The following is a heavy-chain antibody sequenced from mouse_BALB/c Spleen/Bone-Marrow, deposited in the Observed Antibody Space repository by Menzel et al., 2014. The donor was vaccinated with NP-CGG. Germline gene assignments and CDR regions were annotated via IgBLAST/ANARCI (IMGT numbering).Heavy chain of an antibody. V-gene: IGHV5-6-3*01. D-gene: IGHD2-14*01. CDR2: INSNGGST. Sequence: EVQLVESGGGLVQPGGSLRLSCAASGFTFSSYGMSWVRQTPDKRLELVATINSNGGSTYYPDSVKGRFTTSRDNAKNTLYLQMSSLKSEDTAMYYCARPYRYYFDYWGQGTTLTVSS. J-gene: IGHJ2*01. CDR1: GFTFSSYG. CDR3: ARPYRYYFDY.